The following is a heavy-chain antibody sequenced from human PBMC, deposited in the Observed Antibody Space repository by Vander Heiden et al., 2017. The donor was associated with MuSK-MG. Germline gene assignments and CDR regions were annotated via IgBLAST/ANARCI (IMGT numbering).Heavy chain of an antibody. CDR1: GYTFPSYD. V-gene: IGHV1-8*02. CDR3: ARRGSFGITMMEDAFDI. D-gene: IGHD3-22*01. Sequence: QVQLVQSGAEVKKPGASVKVSCKASGYTFPSYDINWVRQATGQGLEWMGWMNPNSGNTGYAQKFQGRVTMTRNTSISTAYMELSSLRSEDTAVYYCARRGSFGITMMEDAFDIWGQGTMVTVSS. CDR2: MNPNSGNT. J-gene: IGHJ3*02.